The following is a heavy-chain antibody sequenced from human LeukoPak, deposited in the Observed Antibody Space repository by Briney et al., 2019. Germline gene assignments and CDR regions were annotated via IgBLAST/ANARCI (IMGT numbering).Heavy chain of an antibody. CDR1: GGSISSGGYY. Sequence: PSQTLSLTCTVSGGSISSGGYYWSWIRQHPGKGLEWIGYIYYSGSTYYNPSLKSRVTISVDTSKNQFSLKLSSVTAADTAVYYCARDIRGSPGPWGYFDLWGRGTLVTVSS. CDR2: IYYSGST. CDR3: ARDIRGSPGPWGYFDL. V-gene: IGHV4-31*03. D-gene: IGHD1-26*01. J-gene: IGHJ2*01.